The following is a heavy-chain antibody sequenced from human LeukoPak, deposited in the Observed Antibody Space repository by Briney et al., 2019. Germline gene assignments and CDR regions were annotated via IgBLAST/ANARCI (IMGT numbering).Heavy chain of an antibody. CDR1: GYTFTSYY. V-gene: IGHV1-46*01. CDR2: INPSGGST. D-gene: IGHD3-22*01. Sequence: GASVKVSCKASGYTFTSYYTHWVRQAPGQGLEWMGIINPSGGSTSYAQKFQGRVTMTRDTSKNQFSLKLSSVTAADTAVYYCARVPKYYYDSSGYSTDWYFDLWGRGTLVTVSS. J-gene: IGHJ2*01. CDR3: ARVPKYYYDSSGYSTDWYFDL.